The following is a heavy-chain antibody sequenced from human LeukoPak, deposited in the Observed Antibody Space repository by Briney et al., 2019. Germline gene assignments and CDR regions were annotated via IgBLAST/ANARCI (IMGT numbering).Heavy chain of an antibody. CDR1: GFTVSSNY. CDR2: IYSGGST. Sequence: GGSLRLSCAASGFTVSSNYMSWVRQAPGKGLEWVSVIYSGGSTYCADSVKGRFTISRDNSKNTLYLQMNSLRAEDTAVYYCARGGFGELLEYYFDYWGQGTLVTVSS. V-gene: IGHV3-53*01. CDR3: ARGGFGELLEYYFDY. D-gene: IGHD3-10*01. J-gene: IGHJ4*02.